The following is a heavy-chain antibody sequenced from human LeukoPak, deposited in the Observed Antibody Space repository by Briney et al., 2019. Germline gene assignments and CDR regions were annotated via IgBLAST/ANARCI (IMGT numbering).Heavy chain of an antibody. CDR2: ISWHGETT. CDR3: TRTHGTGSLDY. D-gene: IGHD1-1*01. CDR1: GFPFDDYG. Sequence: GGSLRLSCAASGFPFDDYGMLWVRQAPGKGLEWVSFISWHGETTYYSDSVKGRFTTSRDNAKYSVYLQMNNLRAEDTAVYYCTRTHGTGSLDYWGQGTLVTVSS. J-gene: IGHJ4*02. V-gene: IGHV3-43D*03.